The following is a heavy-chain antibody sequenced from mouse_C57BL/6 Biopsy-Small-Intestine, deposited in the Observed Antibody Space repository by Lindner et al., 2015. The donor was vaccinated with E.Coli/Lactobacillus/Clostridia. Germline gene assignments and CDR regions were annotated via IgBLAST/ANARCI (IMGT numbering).Heavy chain of an antibody. V-gene: IGHV1-42*01. CDR2: INPSTGGT. Sequence: VQLQESGPELVKPGASVKISCKASGYSFTGYYMHWVKQSPEKSLEWIGEINPSTGGTTYNQKFKAKATLTVDKSSSTAYLQLKSLTPEDSAVYYCARKDYYYYDGSYEYFDYWGQGTTLTVSS. J-gene: IGHJ2*01. CDR3: ARKDYYYYDGSYEYFDY. D-gene: IGHD1-1*01. CDR1: GYSFTGYY.